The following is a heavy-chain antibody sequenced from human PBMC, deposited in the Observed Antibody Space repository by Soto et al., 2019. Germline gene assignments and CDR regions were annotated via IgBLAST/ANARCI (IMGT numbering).Heavy chain of an antibody. CDR3: ASGYSYGSDAFDI. D-gene: IGHD5-18*01. CDR2: ISYDGSNK. Sequence: GGSLRLSCAASGFTFSSYAMHWVRQAPGKGLEWVAVISYDGSNKYYADSVKGRFTISRDNAKNSLYLQMNSLRAEDTAVYYCASGYSYGSDAFDIWGQGTMVTVSS. J-gene: IGHJ3*02. V-gene: IGHV3-30-3*01. CDR1: GFTFSSYA.